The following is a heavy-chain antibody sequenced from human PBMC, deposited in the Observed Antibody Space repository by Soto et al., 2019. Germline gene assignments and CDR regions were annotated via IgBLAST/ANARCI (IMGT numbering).Heavy chain of an antibody. J-gene: IGHJ6*02. CDR1: GGSFSGYS. Sequence: QVQLVQSGAEVKKPGSSVKVSCKASGGSFSGYSISWVRQAPGHGPEWMGGIIPIFGTANSAQKFQGRVTISAAKCTVTGYMELSGVGSEDTAVYECGVGAITVFGVAGGSVDVGGQGTRV. V-gene: IGHV1-69*06. CDR2: IIPIFGTA. CDR3: GVGAITVFGVAGGSVDV. D-gene: IGHD3-3*01.